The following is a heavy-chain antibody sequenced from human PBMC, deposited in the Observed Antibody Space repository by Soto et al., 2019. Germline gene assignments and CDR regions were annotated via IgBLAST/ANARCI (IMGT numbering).Heavy chain of an antibody. CDR2: MNPNSGNT. V-gene: IGHV1-8*01. D-gene: IGHD6-13*01. J-gene: IGHJ4*02. Sequence: ASVKVSCKASGYTFASYDIDWVRKATGQGLQWRRWMNPNSGNTGYAQKFQGRVTMTRNTSISTAYMELSSLRSEDTAVNYCASISRGRVAPTACWSWCVRWEQGNL. CDR3: ASISRGRVAPTACWSWCVR. CDR1: GYTFASYD.